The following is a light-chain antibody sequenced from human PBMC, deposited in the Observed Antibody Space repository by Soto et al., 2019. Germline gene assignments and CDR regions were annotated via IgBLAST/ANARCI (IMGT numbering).Light chain of an antibody. Sequence: QSVLTQPASVSGSPGQSITISCTGTSNDVGGYNYVSWYQHHPGKAPKVIIYEVSNRPSGVSNRFSGSKSGNTASLTISGLQADDEADYYCSSFTNTITLEVFGGGTKLPS. CDR2: EVS. CDR1: SNDVGGYNY. V-gene: IGLV2-14*01. CDR3: SSFTNTITLEV. J-gene: IGLJ3*02.